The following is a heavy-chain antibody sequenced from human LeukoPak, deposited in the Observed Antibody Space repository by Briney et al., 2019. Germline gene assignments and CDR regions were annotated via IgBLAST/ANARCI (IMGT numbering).Heavy chain of an antibody. D-gene: IGHD3-22*01. CDR2: IIPIFGTA. Sequence: SVKVSCKASGYTFTSYYMHWVRQAPGQGLEWMGGIIPIFGTANYAQKFQGRVTITADESTSTAYMELSSLRSEDTAVYYCARDRPHYYDSSGYYCGWFDPWGQGTLVTVSS. CDR1: GYTFTSYY. CDR3: ARDRPHYYDSSGYYCGWFDP. J-gene: IGHJ5*02. V-gene: IGHV1-69*13.